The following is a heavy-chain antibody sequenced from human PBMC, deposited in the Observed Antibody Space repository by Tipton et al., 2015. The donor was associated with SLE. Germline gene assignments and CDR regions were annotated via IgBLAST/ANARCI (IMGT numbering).Heavy chain of an antibody. CDR1: GGSISSSSYY. Sequence: TLSLTCTVSGGSISSSSYYWGWIRQPPGKGLEWIGSIYYSGSTYYNPSLKSRVTISVDTSKNQFSLKLSSVTAADTAVYYCARESGDTGYWGQGTLVTVSS. J-gene: IGHJ4*02. CDR3: ARESGDTGY. D-gene: IGHD7-27*01. CDR2: IYYSGST. V-gene: IGHV4-39*07.